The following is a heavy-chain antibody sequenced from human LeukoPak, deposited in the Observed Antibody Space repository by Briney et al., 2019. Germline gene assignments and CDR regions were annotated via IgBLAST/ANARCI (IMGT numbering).Heavy chain of an antibody. CDR2: ISWDGGST. V-gene: IGHV3-43*01. CDR1: GFTFDDYT. Sequence: GGSLRLSCAASGFTFDDYTMHWVRQAPGKGLEWVSLISWDGGSTYYADSVKGRFTISRDNSKNPLYLQMNSLRTEDTALYYCARSYYYDSSGPEGFDYWGQGTLVTVSS. CDR3: ARSYYYDSSGPEGFDY. J-gene: IGHJ4*02. D-gene: IGHD3-22*01.